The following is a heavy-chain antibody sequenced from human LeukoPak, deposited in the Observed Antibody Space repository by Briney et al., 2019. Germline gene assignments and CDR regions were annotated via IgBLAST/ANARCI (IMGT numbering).Heavy chain of an antibody. CDR1: GFIFSNYA. J-gene: IGHJ4*02. D-gene: IGHD2-8*01. V-gene: IGHV3-23*01. CDR3: ALNGSCMVPY. CDR2: ISGSDYIT. Sequence: PGGSLRLSCAASGFIFSNYAMAWVRQAPGKGLEWVSSISGSDYITYYAASVKGRFTISRDNSKKTLYLQMNSLRAEDTAVYYCALNGSCMVPYWGQGILVTVSS.